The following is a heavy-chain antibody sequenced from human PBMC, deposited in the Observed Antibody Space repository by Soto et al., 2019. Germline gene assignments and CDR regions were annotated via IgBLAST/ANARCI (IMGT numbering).Heavy chain of an antibody. J-gene: IGHJ5*02. D-gene: IGHD3-22*01. Sequence: QLQLQESGPGLVKPSETLSLTCTVSGGSFSSSTYYWGWIRQPPGKGLEWIGSMYSGGNTYYNPSLQTRVTVSVDTSKNHFSLKLTSVTAADTAMYYCARQPYDSTGYYYGAWGQGTLVTVFS. CDR1: GGSFSSSTYY. CDR2: MYSGGNT. CDR3: ARQPYDSTGYYYGA. V-gene: IGHV4-39*01.